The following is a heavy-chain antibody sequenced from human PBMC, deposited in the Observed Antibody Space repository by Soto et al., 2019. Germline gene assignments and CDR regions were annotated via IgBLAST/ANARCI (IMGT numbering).Heavy chain of an antibody. V-gene: IGHV3-23*01. Sequence: GGSLRLSCAASGFTFSSYAMSWVRQAPGKGLEWVSAISGSGGSTYYADSVKGRFTISRDNSKNTLYLQMNSLRAEDTAVYYCAKRTYCSGGSCYSFYYYGMDVWGQGTTVTVSS. D-gene: IGHD2-15*01. J-gene: IGHJ6*02. CDR1: GFTFSSYA. CDR3: AKRTYCSGGSCYSFYYYGMDV. CDR2: ISGSGGST.